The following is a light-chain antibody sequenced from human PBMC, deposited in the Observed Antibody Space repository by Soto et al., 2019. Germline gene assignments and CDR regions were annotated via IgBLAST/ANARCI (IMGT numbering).Light chain of an antibody. V-gene: IGKV1-13*02. Sequence: ALPLTQSPSSLSASVGDRVTITCRASQDIRGALAWYQQKPGKAHKILIYDVSTLESGVPSSLSASSSGSAFTLTISSLLPVDVANYYCQQFNSYPITFGQRTRLEIK. J-gene: IGKJ5*01. CDR3: QQFNSYPIT. CDR1: QDIRGA. CDR2: DVS.